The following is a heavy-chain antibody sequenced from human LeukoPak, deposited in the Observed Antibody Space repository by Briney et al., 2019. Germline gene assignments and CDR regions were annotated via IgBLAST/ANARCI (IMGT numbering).Heavy chain of an antibody. V-gene: IGHV1-18*01. CDR2: ISAYNGNT. Sequence: ASVKVSCKASGYTFTSYGISWVRQAPGQGLEWMGWISAYNGNTNYAQKLQGRVTMTTHTSTSTAYMELRSLRSDDTAVYYCAIYHSGSQGGYYYYMDVWGKGTTVTVSS. CDR3: AIYHSGSQGGYYYYMDV. CDR1: GYTFTSYG. J-gene: IGHJ6*03. D-gene: IGHD1-26*01.